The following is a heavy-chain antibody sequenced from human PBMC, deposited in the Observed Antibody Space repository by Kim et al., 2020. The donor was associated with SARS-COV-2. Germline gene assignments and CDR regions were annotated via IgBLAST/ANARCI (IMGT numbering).Heavy chain of an antibody. D-gene: IGHD3-22*01. CDR3: AKDNYYDSSGYSYYFDY. J-gene: IGHJ4*02. Sequence: GGSLRLSCAASGFTFDDYAMHWVRQAPGKGLEWVSLISGDGGSTYYADSVKGRFTISRDNSKNSLYLQMNSLRTEDTALYYCAKDNYYDSSGYSYYFDYWGQGTLVTVSS. CDR1: GFTFDDYA. V-gene: IGHV3-43*02. CDR2: ISGDGGST.